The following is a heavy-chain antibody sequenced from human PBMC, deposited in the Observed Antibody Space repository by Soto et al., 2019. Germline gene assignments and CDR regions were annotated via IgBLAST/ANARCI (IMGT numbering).Heavy chain of an antibody. CDR1: VGTFSSYA. CDR2: IIPIFGTA. V-gene: IGHV1-69*12. Sequence: QVQLVQSGAEVKKPGSSVKVSCKASVGTFSSYAISWVRQAPGQGLEWMGGIIPIFGTANYAQKFQGRVTITADESTSTAYMELSSLRSEDTAVYYCASRVVMESGDYYYYGMDVWGQGTTVTVSS. J-gene: IGHJ6*02. CDR3: ASRVVMESGDYYYYGMDV. D-gene: IGHD3-3*01.